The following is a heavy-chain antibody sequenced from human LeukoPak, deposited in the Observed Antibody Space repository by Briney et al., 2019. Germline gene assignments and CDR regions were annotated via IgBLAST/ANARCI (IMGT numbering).Heavy chain of an antibody. CDR1: GFTFSRHG. J-gene: IGHJ4*02. CDR3: ARDRAWNYFDY. Sequence: TGGSLRLSCAPSGFTFSRHGMHWVRQAPGKGLEWVAIISNDGSRKYYAHSVEGRFTIFRDNPKNTLYLQMDSLRAEDTAVYYCARDRAWNYFDYWGQGTLVTVSS. CDR2: ISNDGSRK. V-gene: IGHV3-30*03. D-gene: IGHD3-3*01.